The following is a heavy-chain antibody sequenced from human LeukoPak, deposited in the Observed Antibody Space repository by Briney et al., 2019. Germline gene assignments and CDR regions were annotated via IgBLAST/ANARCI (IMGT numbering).Heavy chain of an antibody. D-gene: IGHD6-13*01. V-gene: IGHV3-33*01. CDR2: IWHDGSKT. CDR3: VRGWGSSVYASAFDV. J-gene: IGHJ3*01. CDR1: GFAFTNYG. Sequence: QSGGSLRLSCVASGFAFTNYGMHWARQAPGKGLEWVAGIWHDGSKTYYADSVKGRFTISRDNSKNTLNLQMNGLRGEDTAVYHCVRGWGSSVYASAFDVWGQGTTVTVSS.